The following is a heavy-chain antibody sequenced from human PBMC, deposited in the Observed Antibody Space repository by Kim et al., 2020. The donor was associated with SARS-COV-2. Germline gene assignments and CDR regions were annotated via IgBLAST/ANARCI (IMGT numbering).Heavy chain of an antibody. V-gene: IGHV4-30-4*01. CDR1: GGSISSGDYY. D-gene: IGHD6-19*01. J-gene: IGHJ5*02. CDR2: IYYSGST. CDR3: ARGQWLVPLRPWFDP. Sequence: SETLSLTCTVSGGSISSGDYYWSWIRQPPGKGLEWIGYIYYSGSTYYNPSLKSRVTISVDTSKNQFSLKLSSVTAADTAVYYCARGQWLVPLRPWFDPWGQGTLVTVSS.